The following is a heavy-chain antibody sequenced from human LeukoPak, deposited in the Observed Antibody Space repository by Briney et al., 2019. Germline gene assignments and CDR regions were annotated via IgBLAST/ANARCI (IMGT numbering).Heavy chain of an antibody. D-gene: IGHD3-9*01. CDR3: AREFQYYDILTGYRYYFDY. Sequence: SETLSLTCTVSGGPISSGDYYWSWIRQPPGKGLEWIGYIYYSGSTYYNPSLKSRVTISVDTSKNQFSLKLSSVTAADTAVYYCAREFQYYDILTGYRYYFDYWGQGTLVTVSS. CDR1: GGPISSGDYY. V-gene: IGHV4-61*08. CDR2: IYYSGST. J-gene: IGHJ4*02.